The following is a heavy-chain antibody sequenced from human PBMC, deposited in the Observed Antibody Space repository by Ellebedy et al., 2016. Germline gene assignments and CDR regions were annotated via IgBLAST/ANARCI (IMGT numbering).Heavy chain of an antibody. CDR1: GFTFSSDW. CDR3: ARDLNYELVTGEPYFYYGIDV. Sequence: GGSLRLSCAASGFTFSSDWMSWVRQVPRRGLDWVANINQDGSEKFYADSVKGRFTISRDNAKNSLFLQMYSLRAEDTAVYYCARDLNYELVTGEPYFYYGIDVWGQGTTVTVSS. D-gene: IGHD3-9*01. V-gene: IGHV3-7*01. CDR2: INQDGSEK. J-gene: IGHJ6*02.